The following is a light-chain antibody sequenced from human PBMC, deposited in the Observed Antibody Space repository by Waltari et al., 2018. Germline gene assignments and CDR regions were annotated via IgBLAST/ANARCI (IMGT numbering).Light chain of an antibody. CDR3: QQYYSYHWT. CDR1: KGFSSY. Sequence: AIRMTQSPSSLSASTGNRFTITFRASKGFSSYLAWYQQKPGKAPKPLIYAASTLQSGVPSRFSGIGSGTDFTLTISCLQSEDFATYYCQQYYSYHWTFGQGTKVEIK. CDR2: AAS. J-gene: IGKJ1*01. V-gene: IGKV1-8*01.